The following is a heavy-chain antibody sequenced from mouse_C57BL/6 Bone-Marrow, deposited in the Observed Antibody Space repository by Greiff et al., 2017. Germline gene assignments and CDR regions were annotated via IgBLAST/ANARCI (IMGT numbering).Heavy chain of an antibody. J-gene: IGHJ4*01. CDR3: ERWDDYHYYAMDY. V-gene: IGHV1-55*01. Sequence: QVQLQQPGAELVKPGASVKMSCKASGYTFTSYWITWVKQRPGQGLEWIGDIYPGSGSTNYNEKFKSKATLTVDTSSSTAYMQLSSLTSEDSAVYDCERWDDYHYYAMDYWGQGTSVTVSS. CDR1: GYTFTSYW. D-gene: IGHD2-4*01. CDR2: IYPGSGST.